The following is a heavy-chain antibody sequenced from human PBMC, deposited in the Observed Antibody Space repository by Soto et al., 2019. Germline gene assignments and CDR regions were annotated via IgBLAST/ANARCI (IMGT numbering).Heavy chain of an antibody. CDR1: GFTFSSYG. Sequence: GGSLRLSCAASGFTFSSYGMHWVRQAPGKGLEWVAVISYDGSNKYYADSVKGRFTISRDNSKNTLYLQMNSLRAEDTAVYYCAKQSFTGQSPFDYWGQGTLVTVSS. CDR2: ISYDGSNK. V-gene: IGHV3-30*18. CDR3: AKQSFTGQSPFDY. D-gene: IGHD3-10*01. J-gene: IGHJ4*02.